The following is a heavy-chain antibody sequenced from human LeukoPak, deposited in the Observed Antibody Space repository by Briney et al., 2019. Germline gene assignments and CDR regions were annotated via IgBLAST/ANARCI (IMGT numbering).Heavy chain of an antibody. Sequence: GGSLRLSCAASGFIVSTNYMSWVRQAPGKGLEWVSVIFSGGSTYYADSVKGRFTISRDKSNNTLYLQMNSLRAEDTAVYYCARGPGKASFDYWGQGTLVTVSS. V-gene: IGHV3-53*01. CDR3: ARGPGKASFDY. CDR2: IFSGGST. D-gene: IGHD3-10*01. CDR1: GFIVSTNY. J-gene: IGHJ4*02.